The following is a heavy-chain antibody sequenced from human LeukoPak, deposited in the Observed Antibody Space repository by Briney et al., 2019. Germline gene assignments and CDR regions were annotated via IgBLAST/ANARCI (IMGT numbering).Heavy chain of an antibody. CDR2: IRYDGSNK. CDR3: AKALPLARYFDTSGYFDY. Sequence: GGSLRLSCAASGCTFITYGMHWVRQAPGKGLEGVAFIRYDGSNKYYADSVKGRFTISRDNSKNTLYLQMNSLRAEDKAVYYCAKALPLARYFDTSGYFDYWGPGTLVTVSS. V-gene: IGHV3-30*02. J-gene: IGHJ4*02. CDR1: GCTFITYG. D-gene: IGHD3-22*01.